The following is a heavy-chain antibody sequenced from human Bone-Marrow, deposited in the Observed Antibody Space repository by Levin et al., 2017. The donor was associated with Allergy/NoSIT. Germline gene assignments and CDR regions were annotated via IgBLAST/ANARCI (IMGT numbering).Heavy chain of an antibody. CDR1: GFTFSNYA. V-gene: IGHV3-23*01. J-gene: IGHJ4*02. D-gene: IGHD3-10*01. CDR2: ISGSGDST. Sequence: GESLKISCAASGFTFSNYAMSWVRQAPGKGLEWVSGISGSGDSTYDGDSVKGRFTISRDNSKNTLYLQMNSLRAEDTAVYYCAKDRDFCGSGSVGDGGEGALVTVSA. CDR3: AKDRDFCGSGSVGD.